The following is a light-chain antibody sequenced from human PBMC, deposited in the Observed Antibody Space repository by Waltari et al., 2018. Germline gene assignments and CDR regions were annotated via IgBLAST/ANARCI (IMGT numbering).Light chain of an antibody. V-gene: IGKV3-11*01. J-gene: IGKJ4*01. CDR3: QQRSNWPPLT. Sequence: EIVLTQSPVTLSLSPGERATLSCRASQSISTYLAWYQPNPGQAPRLLIYESSNRATGIPARFSGSGSWTDFTLTITSLEPEDFAFYYCQQRSNWPPLTFGGGTKVEIK. CDR1: QSISTY. CDR2: ESS.